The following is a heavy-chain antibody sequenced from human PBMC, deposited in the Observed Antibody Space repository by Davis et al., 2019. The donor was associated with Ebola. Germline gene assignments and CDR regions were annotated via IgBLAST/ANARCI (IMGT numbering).Heavy chain of an antibody. V-gene: IGHV6-1*01. CDR1: GDSVSLSSSAG. CDR2: TYYKSKWNN. D-gene: IGHD5-12*01. J-gene: IGHJ4*02. Sequence: HSQTLSLTCAISGDSVSLSSSAGWNWIRQSPSRGLEWLGRTYYKSKWNNDYAVSVKSRITIDLDTSKNQLSLQLDSVTPEDTAVYYCARGWLRSGFDSWGQGTLVTVSS. CDR3: ARGWLRSGFDS.